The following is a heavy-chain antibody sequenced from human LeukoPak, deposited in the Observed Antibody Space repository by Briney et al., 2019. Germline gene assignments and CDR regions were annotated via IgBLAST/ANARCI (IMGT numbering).Heavy chain of an antibody. CDR2: ISYDGSNK. D-gene: IGHD5-24*01. J-gene: IGHJ3*01. V-gene: IGHV3-30*03. CDR1: GFTFSSYG. Sequence: GGSLRLSCAASGFTFSSYGMHWVRQAPGKGLEWVAVISYDGSNKYYPDSVKGRFTISRDNAKNTLYLQMNSLRADDTAVYYCAADGEYAFLVWGQGTMVTVSS. CDR3: AADGEYAFLV.